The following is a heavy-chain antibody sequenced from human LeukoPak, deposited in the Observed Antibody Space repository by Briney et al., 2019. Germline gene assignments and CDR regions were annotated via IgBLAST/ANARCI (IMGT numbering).Heavy chain of an antibody. CDR1: GYTFISYY. CDR2: INPSGGST. V-gene: IGHV1-46*01. Sequence: ASVKVSCKASGYTFISYYMRWVRQAPGQGLEWMGIINPSGGSTSYAQKFQGRVTMTRDTSTSTVYMELSSLRSEDTAVYYCAVTVGSGYYVIDYWGQGTLVTVSS. J-gene: IGHJ4*02. CDR3: AVTVGSGYYVIDY. D-gene: IGHD3-22*01.